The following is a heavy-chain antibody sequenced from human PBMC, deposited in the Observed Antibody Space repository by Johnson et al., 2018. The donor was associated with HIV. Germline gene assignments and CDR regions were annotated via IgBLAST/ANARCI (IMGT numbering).Heavy chain of an antibody. CDR2: ISYDGSNK. CDR1: GFTFSSYA. J-gene: IGHJ3*02. Sequence: QVQLVESGGGVVQPGRSLRLSCAASGFTFSSYAMHWVRQAPGKGLEWVAVISYDGSNKYYVDSVKGRFTISRDNAKNTLYLQMNSLTAEDTAVYYCVKPKNPDAFDIWGQGTKVTVSS. D-gene: IGHD1-14*01. CDR3: VKPKNPDAFDI. V-gene: IGHV3-30-3*02.